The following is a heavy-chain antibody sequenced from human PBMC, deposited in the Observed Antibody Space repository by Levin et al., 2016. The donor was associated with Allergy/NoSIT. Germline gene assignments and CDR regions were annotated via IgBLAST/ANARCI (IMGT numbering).Heavy chain of an antibody. D-gene: IGHD2-21*01. V-gene: IGHV5-51*01. CDR3: ARQGCSGGACYSFWYFDL. CDR2: IYPGDSDT. J-gene: IGHJ2*01. Sequence: VRQMPGKGLEWMGIIYPGDSDTRYSPSFQGQVTISADKSLNTAYLEWNSLKASDTAMYFCARQGCSGGACYSFWYFDLWGRGTLVTVSS.